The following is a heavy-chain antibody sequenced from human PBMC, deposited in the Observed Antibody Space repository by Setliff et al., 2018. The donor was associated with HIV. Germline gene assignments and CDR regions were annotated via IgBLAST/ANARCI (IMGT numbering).Heavy chain of an antibody. J-gene: IGHJ3*02. CDR2: IYPGDSDT. CDR3: ARHLSGNFWSDFDAFDI. V-gene: IGHV5-51*01. D-gene: IGHD3-3*01. Sequence: GESLKISCKGSGYSFTSYWIAWVRQMPGKGLEWMGIIYPGDSDTRYSPSFQGQVTISADKSISTAYLQWSSLKASDTAIYYCARHLSGNFWSDFDAFDIWGQGTMVTV. CDR1: GYSFTSYW.